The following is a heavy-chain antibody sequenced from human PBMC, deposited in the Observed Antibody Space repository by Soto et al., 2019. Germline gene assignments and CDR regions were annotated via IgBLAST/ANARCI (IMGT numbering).Heavy chain of an antibody. V-gene: IGHV4-4*02. CDR1: GGSFSSSDW. D-gene: IGHD6-25*01. CDR2: IYHGEST. CDR3: ARDRYGSGWDTYFDL. Sequence: SETLSLTCAVSGGSFSSSDWWSWVRQPPGKGLEWIGQIYHGESTNYNPSLWNRVTISVDKSKNHFSLRLTSVTAADTAVYYCARDRYGSGWDTYFDLWGQGIQVTVSS. J-gene: IGHJ4*02.